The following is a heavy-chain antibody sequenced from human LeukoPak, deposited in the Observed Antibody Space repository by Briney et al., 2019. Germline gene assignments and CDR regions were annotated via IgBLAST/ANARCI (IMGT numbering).Heavy chain of an antibody. CDR2: IKQDGSEK. D-gene: IGHD6-19*01. CDR3: AKALEYSSGWYWGGGGYYFDY. CDR1: GFTSSTYW. V-gene: IGHV3-7*01. J-gene: IGHJ4*02. Sequence: GGSLRLSCAASGFTSSTYWMTWVRQAPGKGLEWVANIKQDGSEKYYVDSVKGRFTISRDNARNSLYLQMNSLRAEDTAVYYCAKALEYSSGWYWGGGGYYFDYWGQGTLVTVSS.